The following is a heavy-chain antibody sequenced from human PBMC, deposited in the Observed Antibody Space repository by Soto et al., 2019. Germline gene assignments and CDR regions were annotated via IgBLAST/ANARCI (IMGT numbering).Heavy chain of an antibody. CDR1: GYTFTSYG. J-gene: IGHJ4*02. Sequence: ASVKVSCTASGYTFTSYGISWVRQAPGQGLEWMGWISAYNGNTNYAQKLQGRVTMTTDTSTSTAYMELRSLRSDDTAVYYCARDSSEYSSPATPYWGQGTLVTVSS. V-gene: IGHV1-18*01. CDR3: ARDSSEYSSPATPY. D-gene: IGHD6-6*01. CDR2: ISAYNGNT.